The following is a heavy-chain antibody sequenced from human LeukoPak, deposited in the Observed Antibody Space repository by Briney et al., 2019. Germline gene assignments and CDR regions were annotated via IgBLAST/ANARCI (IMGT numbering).Heavy chain of an antibody. CDR3: ASTGSGPAWFDP. J-gene: IGHJ5*02. CDR1: GGSFSGYY. D-gene: IGHD2-15*01. V-gene: IGHV4-34*01. Sequence: SETLSLTCAVYGGSFSGYYWSWIRQPPGKGLEWIGEINHSGSTNCNPSLKSRVTISVDTSKNQFSLKLSSVTAADTAVYYCASTGSGPAWFDPWGQGTLVAVSS. CDR2: INHSGST.